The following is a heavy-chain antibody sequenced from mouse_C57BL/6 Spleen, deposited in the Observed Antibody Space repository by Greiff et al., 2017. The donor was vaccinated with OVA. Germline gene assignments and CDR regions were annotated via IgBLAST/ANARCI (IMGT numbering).Heavy chain of an antibody. CDR1: GYTFTSYG. Sequence: VKLMESGAELARPGASVKLSCKASGYTFTSYGISWVKQRTGQGLEWIGEIYPRSGNTYYNEKFKGKATRTADKSPSTAYMELRSLTSEDAAVYFWARGTAVELDYWGQGTTLTVSS. CDR3: ARGTAVELDY. CDR2: IYPRSGNT. V-gene: IGHV1-81*01. J-gene: IGHJ2*01. D-gene: IGHD1-1*01.